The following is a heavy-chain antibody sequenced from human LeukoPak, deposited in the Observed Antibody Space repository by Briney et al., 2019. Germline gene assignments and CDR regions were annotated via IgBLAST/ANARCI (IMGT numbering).Heavy chain of an antibody. J-gene: IGHJ6*03. Sequence: EASVKVSCKASGGTFSSYAISWVRQAPGQGLEWMGGIIPIFGTANYAEKFQGRVTITADESTSTAYMELSSLRSEDTAVYYCARDRYGSGSYYAWDSGYASPGLYYYMDVWGKGTTVTVSS. CDR3: ARDRYGSGSYYAWDSGYASPGLYYYMDV. D-gene: IGHD3-10*01. CDR2: IIPIFGTA. CDR1: GGTFSSYA. V-gene: IGHV1-69*13.